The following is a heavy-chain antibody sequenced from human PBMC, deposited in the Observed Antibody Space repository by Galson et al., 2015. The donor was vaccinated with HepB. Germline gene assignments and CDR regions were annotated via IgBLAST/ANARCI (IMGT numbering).Heavy chain of an antibody. D-gene: IGHD4-17*01. CDR1: GGTFSTYA. V-gene: IGHV1-69*13. J-gene: IGHJ5*02. CDR3: ARDSDYGDYPVGWFDP. CDR2: IIPFFDTT. Sequence: SVKVSCKASGGTFSTYALSWVRQAPGQGLEWMGGIIPFFDTTNYAQKFQGRVTITADESTRTAYMELSSLRFEDTAIYYCARDSDYGDYPVGWFDPWGQGTLVTVSS.